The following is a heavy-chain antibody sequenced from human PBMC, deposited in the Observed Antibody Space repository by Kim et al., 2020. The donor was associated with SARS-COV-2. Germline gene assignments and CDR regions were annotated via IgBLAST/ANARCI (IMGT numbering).Heavy chain of an antibody. Sequence: NPSLKSRVTISVDTSNNHFSLKLTSVTAADTSKYYCARPGSVSGWFYFDSWGQGTLVTVS. D-gene: IGHD6-19*01. V-gene: IGHV4-39*01. CDR3: ARPGSVSGWFYFDS. J-gene: IGHJ5*01.